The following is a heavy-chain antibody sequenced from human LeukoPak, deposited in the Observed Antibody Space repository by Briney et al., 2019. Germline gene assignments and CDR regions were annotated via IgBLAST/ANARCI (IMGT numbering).Heavy chain of an antibody. Sequence: ASVKVSCKASGYTFTSYYMHWVRQAPGQGLEWMGIINPSGGSTSYAQKFQGRVTMTRDMSTSTVYMELSSLRSEDTAVYYCARDGPVNYSNEDYYYYMDVWGKGTTVTVSS. CDR3: ARDGPVNYSNEDYYYYMDV. J-gene: IGHJ6*03. D-gene: IGHD4-11*01. V-gene: IGHV1-46*01. CDR1: GYTFTSYY. CDR2: INPSGGST.